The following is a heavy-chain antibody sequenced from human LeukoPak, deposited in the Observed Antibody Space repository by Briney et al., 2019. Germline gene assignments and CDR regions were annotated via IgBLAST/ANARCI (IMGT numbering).Heavy chain of an antibody. Sequence: GGSLRLSCAASGFNFDTYTMNWVRQAPGKGLQWVALISASGGMSYYTDSVKGRFSISRDSFRNTLHLKMNDLRTEDTAVYYCGKDTGMYSYDSSGFDNWGQGTLVTVSS. CDR2: ISASGGMS. D-gene: IGHD3-22*01. J-gene: IGHJ4*02. CDR3: GKDTGMYSYDSSGFDN. V-gene: IGHV3-23*01. CDR1: GFNFDTYT.